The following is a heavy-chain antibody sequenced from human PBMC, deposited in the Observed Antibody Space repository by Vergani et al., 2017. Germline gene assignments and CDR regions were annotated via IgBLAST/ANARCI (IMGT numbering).Heavy chain of an antibody. CDR3: ARGETRTDWFDP. V-gene: IGHV4-38-2*01. D-gene: IGHD3/OR15-3a*01. CDR1: DSSIMTNPY. Sequence: QVQLQESGPGLVKPSETLTLTCDVSDSSIMTNPYWGWIRQTAERRLEWMGRVYPSGTTNYNPSLNGRVTIFVDKSKNLLSLRLNSVTAADTAVYYCARGETRTDWFDPWGQGTLVTVSS. CDR2: VYPSGTT. J-gene: IGHJ5*02.